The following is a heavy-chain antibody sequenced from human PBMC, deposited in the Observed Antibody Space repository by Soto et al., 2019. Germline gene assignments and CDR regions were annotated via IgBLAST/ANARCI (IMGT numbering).Heavy chain of an antibody. J-gene: IGHJ3*02. V-gene: IGHV4-59*12. D-gene: IGHD3-3*01. CDR2: IYYSGIT. CDR3: ARGSRAPTIFGVVIRRGDAFDI. CDR1: GGSISSYY. Sequence: SETLSLTCTVSGGSISSYYWSWIREPPGKGLEWIGYIYYSGITKYSPSLKSRVTISVDTSKNQFSLKLSSVTAADTAVYYCARGSRAPTIFGVVIRRGDAFDIWGQGTMVTVSS.